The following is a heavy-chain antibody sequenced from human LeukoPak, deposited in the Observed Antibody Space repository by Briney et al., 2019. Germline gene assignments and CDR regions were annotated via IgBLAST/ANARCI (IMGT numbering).Heavy chain of an antibody. J-gene: IGHJ5*02. Sequence: SETLSLTCAVYGGSFSGYYWSWIRQPPGKGLEWIGEINHSGSTNYNPSLKSRVTISVDTSKNQFSLKLSSVTAADTAVYYCARGGLVKRGPWFDPWGQGTLVTVSS. CDR1: GGSFSGYY. D-gene: IGHD3/OR15-3a*01. CDR3: ARGGLVKRGPWFDP. V-gene: IGHV4-34*01. CDR2: INHSGST.